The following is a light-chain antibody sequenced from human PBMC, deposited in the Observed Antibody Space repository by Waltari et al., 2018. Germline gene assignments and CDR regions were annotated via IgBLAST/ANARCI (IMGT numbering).Light chain of an antibody. Sequence: QSVLTQPPSVSGAPGPRVTISCTGSSSNIGAGYHVHWYQHLPGTAPKLLIYDDINRPSGGPARFSGSQSGTSASLTITGLQPEDEADYYCQSFDSRLSVHYVFETGTRVTVL. V-gene: IGLV1-40*01. CDR2: DDI. CDR1: SSNIGAGYH. J-gene: IGLJ1*01. CDR3: QSFDSRLSVHYV.